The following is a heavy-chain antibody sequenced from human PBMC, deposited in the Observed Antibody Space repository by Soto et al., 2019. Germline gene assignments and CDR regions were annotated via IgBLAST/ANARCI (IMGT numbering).Heavy chain of an antibody. Sequence: PYETLCLTSTASGGSIKNYFWSWIRLSPRKGLACMRYVHSTGCTHYNPSLKSRVTMAVETCKSHCSLRLTSVTTANTATYYCARADRFGVIIRSLDWGGQGSL. V-gene: IGHV4-59*01. CDR2: VHSTGCT. J-gene: IGHJ4*02. CDR3: ARADRFGVIIRSLDW. D-gene: IGHD3-9*01. CDR1: GGSIKNYF.